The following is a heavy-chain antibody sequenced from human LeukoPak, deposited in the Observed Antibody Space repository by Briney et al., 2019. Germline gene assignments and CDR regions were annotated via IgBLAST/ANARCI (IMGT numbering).Heavy chain of an antibody. J-gene: IGHJ4*02. Sequence: GGSLRLSCAASGFTFSSYGMSWVRQATGKGLEWVSAISGSGGSTYYADSVKGRFTISRDNSKNTLYLQMNSLRAEDTAVYYCAKHIVGAIRVYFDYWGQGTLVTVSS. CDR3: AKHIVGAIRVYFDY. D-gene: IGHD1-26*01. CDR2: ISGSGGST. V-gene: IGHV3-23*01. CDR1: GFTFSSYG.